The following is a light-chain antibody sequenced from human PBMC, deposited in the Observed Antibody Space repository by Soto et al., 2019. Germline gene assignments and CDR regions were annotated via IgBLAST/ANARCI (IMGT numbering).Light chain of an antibody. CDR2: GNS. J-gene: IGLJ3*02. V-gene: IGLV1-40*01. CDR1: SSNIGAGYD. Sequence: QSVLTQPPSVSGAPGQRVTISCTGSSSNIGAGYDVHWYQQLPGTAPKLLIYGNSNRPSGVPDRFSDSKSGTSASLAITGLQAEDEADYYCQSYDSSLSGWVFGGGTKLTVL. CDR3: QSYDSSLSGWV.